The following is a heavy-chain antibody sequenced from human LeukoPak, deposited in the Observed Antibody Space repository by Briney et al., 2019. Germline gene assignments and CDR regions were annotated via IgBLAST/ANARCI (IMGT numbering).Heavy chain of an antibody. CDR3: ARGRGGRGGWSGGYDAFDI. V-gene: IGHV1-18*01. J-gene: IGHJ3*02. Sequence: ASVKVSCKASGYTFTNYDINWVRQAPGQGLEWMGWISAYNGNTNYAQKVQGRVTMTTDTSTNTAYMELRSLRSDDTAVYYCARGRGGRGGWSGGYDAFDIWGQGTMVTVSS. D-gene: IGHD6-19*01. CDR1: GYTFTNYD. CDR2: ISAYNGNT.